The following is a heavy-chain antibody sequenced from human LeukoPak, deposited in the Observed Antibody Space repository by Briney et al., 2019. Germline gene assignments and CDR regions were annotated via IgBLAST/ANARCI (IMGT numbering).Heavy chain of an antibody. D-gene: IGHD3-3*01. CDR3: ARDFSGMDV. CDR1: GFTFSSYG. Sequence: GRSLRLSCAASGFTFSSYGMHWVRQAPGKGLEWVSSISSSSSYIDYADSVKGRFTISRDNAKNSLYLQMKSLRAEDTAVYYCARDFSGMDVWGQGTTVTVSS. CDR2: ISSSSSYI. V-gene: IGHV3-21*04. J-gene: IGHJ6*02.